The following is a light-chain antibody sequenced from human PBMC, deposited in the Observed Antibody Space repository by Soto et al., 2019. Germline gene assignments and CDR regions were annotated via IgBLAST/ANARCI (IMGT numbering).Light chain of an antibody. CDR2: GAS. CDR1: RRVRSSY. Sequence: EMVLPQSPGTFFLSQGERATLSSRASRRVRSSYLAWYQQKPGQPPRLLIYGASSRATGIPDRFSGSGSGTDFTLTISRLEPEDFAVFYCQHYDSLPITFGQGTRLETK. V-gene: IGKV3-20*01. J-gene: IGKJ5*01. CDR3: QHYDSLPIT.